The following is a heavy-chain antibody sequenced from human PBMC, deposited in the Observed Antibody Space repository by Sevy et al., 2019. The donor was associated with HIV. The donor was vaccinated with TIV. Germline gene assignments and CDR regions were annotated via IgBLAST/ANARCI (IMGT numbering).Heavy chain of an antibody. V-gene: IGHV3-30*04. CDR3: ARDFAGPGYSSSWGTNWFDP. Sequence: GSLRLSCAASGFTFSSYAMHWVRQAPGKGLEWVAVISYDGSNKYYADSVKGRFTISRDNSKNTLYLQMNSLRAEDTAVYYCARDFAGPGYSSSWGTNWFDPWGQGTLVTVSS. CDR2: ISYDGSNK. D-gene: IGHD6-13*01. J-gene: IGHJ5*02. CDR1: GFTFSSYA.